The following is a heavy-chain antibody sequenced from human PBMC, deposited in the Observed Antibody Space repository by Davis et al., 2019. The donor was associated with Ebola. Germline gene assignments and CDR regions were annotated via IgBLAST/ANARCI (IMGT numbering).Heavy chain of an antibody. D-gene: IGHD2/OR15-2a*01. Sequence: ASVPVPCLASVYTFTHHAVQWVRQPPGQRLEWMGWINPGNGYTKYSQKFQGRVSITRDTSASTAYMELSSLTSEDTAVYYFARACLSTTCYFNYWGQGTLVTVSS. J-gene: IGHJ4*02. CDR3: ARACLSTTCYFNY. V-gene: IGHV1-3*01. CDR2: INPGNGYT. CDR1: VYTFTHHA.